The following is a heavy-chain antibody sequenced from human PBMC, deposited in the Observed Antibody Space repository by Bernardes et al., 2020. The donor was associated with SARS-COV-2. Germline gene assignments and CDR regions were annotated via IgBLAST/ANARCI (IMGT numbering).Heavy chain of an antibody. V-gene: IGHV3-30*04. Sequence: GGSLRLSCAASGFLFRRYPIHWVRQAPGKGLEWVAIISYDGSIKLYADSVEGRFTISRDNSKNTVYLQMNSLTAEDTAVYYCARDGAPSGGYPFDSWGQGSLVTVSS. D-gene: IGHD1-26*01. CDR1: GFLFRRYP. CDR3: ARDGAPSGGYPFDS. J-gene: IGHJ4*02. CDR2: ISYDGSIK.